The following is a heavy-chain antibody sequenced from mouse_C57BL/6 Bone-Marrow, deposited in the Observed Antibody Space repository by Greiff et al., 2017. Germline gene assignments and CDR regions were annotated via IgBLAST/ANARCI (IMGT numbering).Heavy chain of an antibody. Sequence: QVQLQQPGAELVKPGASVKLSCKASGYTFTSYWMHWVKQRPGQGLEWIGMIHPNSGSTNYNEKFKSKATLTVDTSSSTAYMQLSSLTSEDSAVYYGASDYYGSRRDYFDYWGQGTTLTVSS. CDR1: GYTFTSYW. D-gene: IGHD1-1*01. CDR3: ASDYYGSRRDYFDY. CDR2: IHPNSGST. J-gene: IGHJ2*01. V-gene: IGHV1-64*01.